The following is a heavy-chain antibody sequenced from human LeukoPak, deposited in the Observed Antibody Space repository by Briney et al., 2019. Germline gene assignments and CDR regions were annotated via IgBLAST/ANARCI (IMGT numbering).Heavy chain of an antibody. J-gene: IGHJ4*02. CDR3: ARDSFWSGYPDY. CDR2: MNPNSGNT. D-gene: IGHD3-3*01. CDR1: GYTFTSYD. Sequence: GASVKVSCKASGYTFTSYDINWVRQATGQGLEWMGWMNPNSGNTGYAQKFQGRVTMTRNTSISTAYMELSSLRSEDTAVYYCARDSFWSGYPDYWGQGTLVTVSS. V-gene: IGHV1-8*01.